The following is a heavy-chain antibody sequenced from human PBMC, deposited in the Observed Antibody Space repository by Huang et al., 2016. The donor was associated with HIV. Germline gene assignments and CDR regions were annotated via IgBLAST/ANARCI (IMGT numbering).Heavy chain of an antibody. Sequence: QVQLVQFGAEVEKPGASVNLSCKASGFNFLTYALHWVRQAPGQRLEWMGWINGDGLTKYAQKVQGRVTITRDRSASTVYVDFKSLTYEDTAVYYCARDKEAGTPFFDPWGQGTLVTVSS. CDR2: INGDGLT. J-gene: IGHJ5*02. V-gene: IGHV1-3*01. D-gene: IGHD6-19*01. CDR3: ARDKEAGTPFFDP. CDR1: GFNFLTYA.